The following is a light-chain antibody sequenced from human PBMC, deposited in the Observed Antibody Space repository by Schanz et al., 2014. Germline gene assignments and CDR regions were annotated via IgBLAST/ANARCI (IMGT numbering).Light chain of an antibody. J-gene: IGKJ2*01. CDR3: HQYNDWPGYT. CDR2: GAS. V-gene: IGKV3-20*01. CDR1: QSLTHVY. Sequence: EIVLTQSPGTVSLSPGERATLSCRASQSLTHVYLAWYQQKPGQAPRLLIYGASRRATGIPDRFSGSGFGTDFTLTVSSLQSEDLGVYYCHQYNDWPGYTFGQGTKLEIK.